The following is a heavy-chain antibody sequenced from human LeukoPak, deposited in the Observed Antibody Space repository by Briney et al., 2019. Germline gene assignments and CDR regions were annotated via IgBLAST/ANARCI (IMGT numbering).Heavy chain of an antibody. CDR2: IWNEGSDK. D-gene: IGHD5-24*01. CDR1: GFDLTRNG. Sequence: LTGGSLRLSCEASGFDLTRNGVHWARQAPGKGLEWLAVIWNEGSDKYYGDSVKGRFTISRDKSKVYLQMNSLRAEDTALYYCARDTRRDGYNFGAFDFWGQGTLVTVSS. J-gene: IGHJ3*01. V-gene: IGHV3-33*01. CDR3: ARDTRRDGYNFGAFDF.